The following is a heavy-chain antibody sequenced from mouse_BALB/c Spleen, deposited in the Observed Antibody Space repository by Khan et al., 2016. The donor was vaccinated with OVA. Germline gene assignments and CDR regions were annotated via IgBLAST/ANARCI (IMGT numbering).Heavy chain of an antibody. CDR1: GYSITSNYA. J-gene: IGHJ4*01. CDR3: ARGNYYGYAMDY. Sequence: VQLKESGPGLVKPSQSLSLTCTVTGYSITSNYAWNWIRQFPGNKLEWMGYISYSGSTSYNPSLKSRISITRDTSKNQFFLQFSSVTTEDTAKYYWARGNYYGYAMDYWGQGTSVTVSS. CDR2: ISYSGST. V-gene: IGHV3-2*02. D-gene: IGHD1-1*01.